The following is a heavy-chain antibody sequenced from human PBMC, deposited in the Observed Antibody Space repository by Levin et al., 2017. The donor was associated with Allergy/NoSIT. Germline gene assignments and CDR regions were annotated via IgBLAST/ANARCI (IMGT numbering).Heavy chain of an antibody. V-gene: IGHV3-23*01. CDR1: GFTFSSYA. D-gene: IGHD6-6*01. CDR2: ISGSGGST. Sequence: SCAASGFTFSSYAMSWVRQAPGKGLEWVSAISGSGGSTYYADSVKGRFTISRDNSKNTLYLQMNSLRAEDTAVYYCAKDPRSSPSLATNWFDPWGQGTLVTVSS. J-gene: IGHJ5*02. CDR3: AKDPRSSPSLATNWFDP.